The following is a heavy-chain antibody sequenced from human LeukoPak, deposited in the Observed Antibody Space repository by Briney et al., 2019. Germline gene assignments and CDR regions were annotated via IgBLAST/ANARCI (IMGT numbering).Heavy chain of an antibody. CDR1: GFTFSSYA. V-gene: IGHV3-23*01. CDR2: ISGSGGST. CDR3: AKDVVGATYLPWDY. J-gene: IGHJ4*02. D-gene: IGHD1-26*01. Sequence: GGSLRLSCAASGFTFSSYAMSWVRQAPGKGLEWVSAISGSGGSTYYADSVKGRFTISRDNSKNTLYLQMNSLRAEDTAVYYCAKDVVGATYLPWDYWGQGTLVTVSS.